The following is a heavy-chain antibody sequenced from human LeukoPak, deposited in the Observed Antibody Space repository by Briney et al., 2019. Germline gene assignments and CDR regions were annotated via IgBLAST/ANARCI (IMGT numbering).Heavy chain of an antibody. CDR3: ARDSLRFLEWTSYYFDY. CDR1: GFTFSSYA. CDR2: ISYDGSNK. D-gene: IGHD3-3*01. Sequence: GGSLRLSCAASGFTFSSYAMHWVRQAPGKGLEWVAVISYDGSNKYYADSVKGRFTISRDNSKNTLYLQMNSLRAEDTAVYYCARDSLRFLEWTSYYFDYWGRGTLVTVSS. V-gene: IGHV3-30-3*01. J-gene: IGHJ4*02.